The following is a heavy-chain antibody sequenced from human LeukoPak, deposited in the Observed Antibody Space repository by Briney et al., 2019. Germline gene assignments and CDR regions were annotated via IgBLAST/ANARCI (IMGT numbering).Heavy chain of an antibody. CDR1: GFTFSSYG. CDR2: ISYDGSNK. CDR3: AKATARRSNWFDP. Sequence: PGRSLRLSCAASGFTFSSYGMHWVRQAPGKGLEWVAVISYDGSNKYYADSVKGRFTISRGNSKNTLYLQMNSLRAEDTAVYYCAKATARRSNWFDPWGQGTLVTVSS. J-gene: IGHJ5*02. V-gene: IGHV3-30*18. D-gene: IGHD4-11*01.